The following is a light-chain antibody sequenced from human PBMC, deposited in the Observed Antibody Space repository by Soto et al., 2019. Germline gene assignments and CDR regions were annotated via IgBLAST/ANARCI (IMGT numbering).Light chain of an antibody. CDR2: GAS. J-gene: IGKJ2*01. Sequence: NELTQSPGTLSLSPGERATLSCRASRSVTSNFVAWYQQKPGQAPRLLVYGASTRAIDIPERFSGSGSGTDFILTINRLEPEDLAVYFCQQYGSSHRWSFGQGTKVEIK. CDR3: QQYGSSHRWS. CDR1: RSVTSNF. V-gene: IGKV3-20*01.